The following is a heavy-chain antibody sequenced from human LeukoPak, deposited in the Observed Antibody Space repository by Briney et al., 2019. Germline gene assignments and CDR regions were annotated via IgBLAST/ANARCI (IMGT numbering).Heavy chain of an antibody. CDR3: AKPYYGSGSYYGFNYYAFDY. V-gene: IGHV3-23*01. J-gene: IGHJ4*02. Sequence: GGSLRLSCAASGFAFSSYAMSWVRQAPGKGLEWVSIISGSGGSTNYADSVKGRFTISRDNSKNTLYLQMNSLRAEDTAVYYCAKPYYGSGSYYGFNYYAFDYWGQGTLVTVSS. D-gene: IGHD3-10*01. CDR1: GFAFSSYA. CDR2: ISGSGGST.